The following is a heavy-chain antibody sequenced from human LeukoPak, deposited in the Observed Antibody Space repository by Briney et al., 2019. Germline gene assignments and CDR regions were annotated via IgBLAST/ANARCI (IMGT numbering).Heavy chain of an antibody. D-gene: IGHD3-22*01. CDR3: ARDSRYYYDSSGYFSAGDYFDY. CDR2: IWYDGSNK. V-gene: IGHV3-33*01. Sequence: PGGSLRLSCAASGFTFSSYGMHWVRQAPGKGLEWVAVIWYDGSNKYYADSVKGRFTISRDNSKNTLYLQMNSLRAEDTAVYYCARDSRYYYDSSGYFSAGDYFDYWGQGTLVTVSS. J-gene: IGHJ4*02. CDR1: GFTFSSYG.